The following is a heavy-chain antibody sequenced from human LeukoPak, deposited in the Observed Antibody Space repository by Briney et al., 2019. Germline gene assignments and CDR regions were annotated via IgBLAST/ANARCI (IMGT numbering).Heavy chain of an antibody. D-gene: IGHD3-10*01. V-gene: IGHV3-23*01. Sequence: PGGSLRLSCAASGFTFSNHGMDWVRQAPGKGLEWVSGISPSGDITYYADSVKGRFTISRDNSKNTLYLEVISLTAQDTAVYYCAKGPKPGAISMVRGVRSSYYYMDVWGKGTTVTISS. CDR1: GFTFSNHG. CDR3: AKGPKPGAISMVRGVRSSYYYMDV. CDR2: ISPSGDIT. J-gene: IGHJ6*03.